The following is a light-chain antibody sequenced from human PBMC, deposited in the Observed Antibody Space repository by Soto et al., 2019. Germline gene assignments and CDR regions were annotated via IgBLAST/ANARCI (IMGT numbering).Light chain of an antibody. Sequence: DIQMTQSPSTLSATAGDRVTITCRASQSISSWLAWYQHKPGKAPKLLIYDASNLDSGVPSRFSGSGSGTEFSLTISNLQPDDSAAYYCQQYNSQPVTFGGGTKVDIK. J-gene: IGKJ4*01. CDR3: QQYNSQPVT. CDR1: QSISSW. V-gene: IGKV1-5*01. CDR2: DAS.